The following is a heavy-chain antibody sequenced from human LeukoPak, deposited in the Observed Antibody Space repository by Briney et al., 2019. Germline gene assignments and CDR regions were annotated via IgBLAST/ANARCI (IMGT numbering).Heavy chain of an antibody. CDR1: GFTFSSYA. CDR2: ISGSGGST. Sequence: GGSLRLSCAASGFTFSSYAMSWVRQAPGKGPEWVSAISGSGGSTYYADSVKGRFTISRDNSKNTLYLQMNSLRAEDTAVYYCAKGGLRFLEWLLDPFDYWGQGTLVTVSS. V-gene: IGHV3-23*01. J-gene: IGHJ4*02. D-gene: IGHD3-3*01. CDR3: AKGGLRFLEWLLDPFDY.